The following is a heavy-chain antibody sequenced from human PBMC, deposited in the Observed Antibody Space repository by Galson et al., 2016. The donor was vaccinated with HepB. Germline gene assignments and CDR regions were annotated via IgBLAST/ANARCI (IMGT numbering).Heavy chain of an antibody. V-gene: IGHV5-51*01. D-gene: IGHD3-3*01. J-gene: IGHJ3*02. CDR2: IYPGDSET. Sequence: QSGAEVKKPGESLKISCKGSGFRFTSYYIGWVRQMPGKGLEWMGVIYPGDSETTYSPSFQAHVTISVDKSITTAYLQWSRLMASDTAIYNCVRPRRFLESLGDPFDIWGQGTMVTVSS. CDR3: VRPRRFLESLGDPFDI. CDR1: GFRFTSYY.